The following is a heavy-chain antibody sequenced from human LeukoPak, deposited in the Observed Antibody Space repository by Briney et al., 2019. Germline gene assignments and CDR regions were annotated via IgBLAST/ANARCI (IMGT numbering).Heavy chain of an antibody. V-gene: IGHV3-23*01. Sequence: PGGSLRLSCAASGFTFSSYAMSWVRQAPGKGLEWVSVISGSGGTYYADSVKGRFTISRDNAKNSLYLQMNSLRVEDTAVYYCARLFGGVTTFDYWGQGALVTVSS. CDR1: GFTFSSYA. D-gene: IGHD2-8*02. CDR3: ARLFGGVTTFDY. J-gene: IGHJ4*02. CDR2: ISGSGGT.